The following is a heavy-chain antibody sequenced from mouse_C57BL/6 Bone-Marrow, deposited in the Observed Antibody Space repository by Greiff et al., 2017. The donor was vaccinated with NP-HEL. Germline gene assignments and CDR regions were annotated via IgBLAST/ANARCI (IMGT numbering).Heavy chain of an antibody. V-gene: IGHV14-4*01. CDR2: IDPENGDT. CDR3: TREFITTVYYFDY. D-gene: IGHD1-1*01. Sequence: EVKLVESGAELVRPGASVKLSCTASGFNIKDDYMHWVKQRPEQGLEWIGWIDPENGDTEYASKFQGKATITADTSSNTAYLQLSSLTSEVTAVYYCTREFITTVYYFDYWGQGTTLTVSS. J-gene: IGHJ2*01. CDR1: GFNIKDDY.